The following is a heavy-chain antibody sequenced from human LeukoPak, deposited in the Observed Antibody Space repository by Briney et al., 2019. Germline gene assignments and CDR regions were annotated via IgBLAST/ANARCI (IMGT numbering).Heavy chain of an antibody. CDR1: GFTFGSYN. J-gene: IGHJ4*02. Sequence: GGSLRLSCAASGFTFGSYNMNWVRQAPGKGLEWVSAISGSDDGTYYADSVKGRFTISRDNSRNTLYLQMNTLRAEDTAVYFCAKSPVSSCRGSFCYPFDYWGQGNLVTVSS. D-gene: IGHD2-15*01. CDR2: ISGSDDGT. CDR3: AKSPVSSCRGSFCYPFDY. V-gene: IGHV3-23*01.